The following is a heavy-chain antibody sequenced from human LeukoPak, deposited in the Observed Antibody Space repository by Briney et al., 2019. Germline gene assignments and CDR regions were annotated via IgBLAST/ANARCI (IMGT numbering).Heavy chain of an antibody. CDR3: ARSRSRIDLRVRGVINYFDY. V-gene: IGHV1-18*04. CDR1: GYTFTGYY. Sequence: GASVKVSCKASGYTFTGYYMHWVRQAPGQGLEWMGWISAYNGNTNYAQKLQGRVTMTTDTSTSTAYMELRSLRSDDTAVCYCARSRSRIDLRVRGVINYFDYWGQGTLVTVSS. D-gene: IGHD3-10*01. CDR2: ISAYNGNT. J-gene: IGHJ4*02.